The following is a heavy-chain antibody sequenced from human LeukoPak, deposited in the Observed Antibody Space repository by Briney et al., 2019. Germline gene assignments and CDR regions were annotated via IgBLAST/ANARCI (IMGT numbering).Heavy chain of an antibody. CDR1: GFTFSSYA. V-gene: IGHV3-21*01. CDR2: TASSGSI. CDR3: TRHDFGASRAYDI. Sequence: GGSLRLSCAASGFTFSSYAMSWVRQAPGKGLEWVSTTASSGSIYYADSVKGRFTISRDNAKNSLYLQMNSLRAEDTAVYHCTRHDFGASRAYDIWGQGTMVTVSS. D-gene: IGHD4-17*01. J-gene: IGHJ3*02.